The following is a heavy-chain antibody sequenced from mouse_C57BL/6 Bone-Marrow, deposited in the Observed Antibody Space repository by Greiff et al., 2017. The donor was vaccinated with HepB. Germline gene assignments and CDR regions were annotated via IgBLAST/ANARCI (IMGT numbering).Heavy chain of an antibody. CDR2: ISSGGSYT. V-gene: IGHV5-6*01. CDR1: GFTFSSYG. CDR3: ARAYYSNLYAMDY. Sequence: EVQVVESGGDLVKPGGSLKLSCAASGFTFSSYGMSWVRQTPDKRLEWVATISSGGSYTYYPDSVKGRFTISRDNAKNTLYLQMSSLKSEDTAMYYCARAYYSNLYAMDYWGQGTSVTVSS. D-gene: IGHD2-5*01. J-gene: IGHJ4*01.